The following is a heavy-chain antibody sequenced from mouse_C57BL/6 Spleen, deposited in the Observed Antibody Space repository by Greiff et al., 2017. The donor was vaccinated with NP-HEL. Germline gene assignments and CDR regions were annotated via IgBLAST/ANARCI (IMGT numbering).Heavy chain of an antibody. CDR1: GFSLSTSGMG. D-gene: IGHD2-2*01. CDR3: ARSRDGYDGFDY. V-gene: IGHV8-12*01. CDR2: IYWDDDK. J-gene: IGHJ2*01. Sequence: QVTLKECGPGILQSSQTLSLTCSFSGFSLSTSGMGVSWIRQPSGKGLEWLAHIYWDDDKRYNPSLKSRLTISKDTSRNQVFLKITSVDTADTATYYCARSRDGYDGFDYWGQGTTLTVSS.